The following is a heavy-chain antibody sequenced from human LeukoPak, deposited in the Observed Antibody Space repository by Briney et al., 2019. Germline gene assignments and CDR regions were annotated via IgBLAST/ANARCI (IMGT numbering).Heavy chain of an antibody. D-gene: IGHD4-17*01. Sequence: SETLSLTCTVSGVSISNYYWGWIRQPPGKGLEWIGSIYYSGSTYYNPSLKSRVTISVDTSKNQFSLKLSSVTAADTAVYYCARRGDYLNYFDYWGQGTLVTVSS. J-gene: IGHJ4*02. CDR1: GVSISNYY. CDR3: ARRGDYLNYFDY. V-gene: IGHV4-39*01. CDR2: IYYSGST.